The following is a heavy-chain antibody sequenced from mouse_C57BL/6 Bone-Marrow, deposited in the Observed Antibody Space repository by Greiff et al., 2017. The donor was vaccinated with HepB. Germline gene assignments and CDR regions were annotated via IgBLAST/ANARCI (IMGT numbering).Heavy chain of an antibody. J-gene: IGHJ4*01. V-gene: IGHV14-4*01. CDR2: IDPENGDT. CDR1: GFNIKDDY. CDR3: TTWSNYDYAMDY. Sequence: EVQLQQSGAELVRPGASVKLSCTASGFNIKDDYMHWVKQRPEQGLEWIGWIDPENGDTEYASKFQGKATITADTSSNTAYLQLSSLTSEDTAGYCCTTWSNYDYAMDYWGQGTSVTVSS. D-gene: IGHD2-5*01.